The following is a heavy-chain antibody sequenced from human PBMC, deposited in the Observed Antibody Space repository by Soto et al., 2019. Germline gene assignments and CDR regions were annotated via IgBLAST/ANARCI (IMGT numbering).Heavy chain of an antibody. CDR1: GYTFTSYG. CDR2: ISAYNGNT. D-gene: IGHD2-15*01. CDR3: ARVVIVVVVAATQEYFQH. J-gene: IGHJ1*01. Sequence: ASVKVSCKASGYTFTSYGISWVRQAPGQGLEWMGWISAYNGNTNYAQKLQGRVTMTTDTSTSTAYMELRSLRSDDTAVYYCARVVIVVVVAATQEYFQHWGQGTLVTVSS. V-gene: IGHV1-18*01.